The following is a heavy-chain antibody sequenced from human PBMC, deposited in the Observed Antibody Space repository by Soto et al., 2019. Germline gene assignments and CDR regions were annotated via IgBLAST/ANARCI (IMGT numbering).Heavy chain of an antibody. D-gene: IGHD2-15*01. V-gene: IGHV4-34*01. CDR1: GRSFSGYY. J-gene: IGHJ5*02. Sequence: SETLSLTCAVYGRSFSGYYWSWIRQPPGKGLEWIGEINHSGSTNYNPSLKSRVTISVDTSKNQFSLKLSSVTAADTAVYYCARSVVAAPFDPWGQGTLVTVSS. CDR2: INHSGST. CDR3: ARSVVAAPFDP.